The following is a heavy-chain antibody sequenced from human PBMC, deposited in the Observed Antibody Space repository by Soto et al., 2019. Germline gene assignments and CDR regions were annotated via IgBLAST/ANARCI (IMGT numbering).Heavy chain of an antibody. V-gene: IGHV1-8*01. Sequence: ASVKVSCKASGYTFTSYDINWVRQATGQGLEWMGWMNPNSGNTGYAQKLQGRVTMTTDTSTSTAYMELRSLRSDDTAVYYCARGRNYGSSDPWGQGTLVTVSS. CDR1: GYTFTSYD. J-gene: IGHJ5*02. CDR3: ARGRNYGSSDP. CDR2: MNPNSGNT. D-gene: IGHD3-10*01.